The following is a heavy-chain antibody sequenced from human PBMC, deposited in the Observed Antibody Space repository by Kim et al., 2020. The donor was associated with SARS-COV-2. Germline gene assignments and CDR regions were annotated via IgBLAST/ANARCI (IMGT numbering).Heavy chain of an antibody. CDR2: IWYDGSNK. CDR3: ARDSGGCSIYNYYYGMDV. V-gene: IGHV3-33*01. CDR1: GFTFSSYG. J-gene: IGHJ6*02. D-gene: IGHD6-19*01. Sequence: GGSLRLSCAASGFTFSSYGMHWVRQAPGKGLEWVAVIWYDGSNKYYADSVKGRFTISRDNSKNTLYLQMNSLRAEDTAVYYCARDSGGCSIYNYYYGMDVWGQGTTVTVSS.